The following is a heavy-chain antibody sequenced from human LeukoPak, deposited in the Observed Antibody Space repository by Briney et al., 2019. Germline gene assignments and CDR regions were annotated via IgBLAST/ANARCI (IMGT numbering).Heavy chain of an antibody. CDR1: GFTFSSYS. J-gene: IGHJ4*02. CDR3: AREGVDYYDSSGYYASGY. Sequence: PGGSLRLSCAASGFTFSSYSMNWVRQAPGKGLEWVSSISSSSSYIYYADSVKGRFTIPRDNAKNSLYLQMNSLRAEDTAVYYCAREGVDYYDSSGYYASGYWGQGTLVTVSS. V-gene: IGHV3-21*01. D-gene: IGHD3-22*01. CDR2: ISSSSSYI.